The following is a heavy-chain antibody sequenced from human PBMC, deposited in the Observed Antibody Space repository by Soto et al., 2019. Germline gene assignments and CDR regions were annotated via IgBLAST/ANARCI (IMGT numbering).Heavy chain of an antibody. V-gene: IGHV1-69*13. CDR3: ARDGTGWTGGDH. J-gene: IGHJ4*02. D-gene: IGHD6-19*01. Sequence: SVKVSCKASGGTFSSYALSWVRQAPGQGLEWMGGIIPSFGTANYAQKFQGRVTITADESTSTAYMELSSLRVEDTAVYYCARDGTGWTGGDHWGQGTLVTVSS. CDR2: IIPSFGTA. CDR1: GGTFSSYA.